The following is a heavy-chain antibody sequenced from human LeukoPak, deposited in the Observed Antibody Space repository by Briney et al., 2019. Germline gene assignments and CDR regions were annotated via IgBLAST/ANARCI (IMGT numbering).Heavy chain of an antibody. Sequence: ASVKVSCKASGYTFTGYFIHWVRRAPGQGLEWMGWINPNSGGTSYLQNFQGRVTMTRDTSISTAYMDLSRLRSDDTAVYYCARGRPGDYFDYWGQGTLVTVSS. J-gene: IGHJ4*02. CDR1: GYTFTGYF. D-gene: IGHD6-25*01. CDR3: ARGRPGDYFDY. V-gene: IGHV1-2*02. CDR2: INPNSGGT.